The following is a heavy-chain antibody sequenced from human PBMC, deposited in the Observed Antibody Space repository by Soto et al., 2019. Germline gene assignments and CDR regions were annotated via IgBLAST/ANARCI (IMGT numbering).Heavy chain of an antibody. J-gene: IGHJ4*02. D-gene: IGHD4-17*01. Sequence: QVQLQESGPGLVKPSETLSLTCTVSGGSVSSYYWSWIRQPPGKGLEWIGYIYYSGSTNYNPSLKSRVTISVDTSKNQFSLKLSSVTAADTAVYYCARGITVPNFDYWGQGTLVTVS. CDR3: ARGITVPNFDY. CDR2: IYYSGST. CDR1: GGSVSSYY. V-gene: IGHV4-59*02.